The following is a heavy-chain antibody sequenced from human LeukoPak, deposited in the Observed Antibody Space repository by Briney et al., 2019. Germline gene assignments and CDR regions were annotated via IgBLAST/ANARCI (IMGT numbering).Heavy chain of an antibody. CDR1: GFTFSGSA. CDR3: TRPAQVDYGDYGWFDP. Sequence: GGSLRLSCAASGFTFSGSAMHWVRQASGKGLEWVGRIRSKANSYATAYAASVKGRFTISRDDSKNTAYLQMNSLKTEDTAVYYCTRPAQVDYGDYGWFDPWGQGTLVTVSS. D-gene: IGHD4-17*01. V-gene: IGHV3-73*01. CDR2: IRSKANSYAT. J-gene: IGHJ5*02.